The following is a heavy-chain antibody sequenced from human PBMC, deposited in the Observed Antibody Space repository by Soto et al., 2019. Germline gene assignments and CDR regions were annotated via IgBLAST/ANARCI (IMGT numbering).Heavy chain of an antibody. J-gene: IGHJ4*02. D-gene: IGHD1-26*01. CDR3: ASLSFGSYYDY. V-gene: IGHV3-48*03. CDR2: ISSSGSTI. CDR1: GFTFSSYE. Sequence: GESLKISCAASGFTFSSYEMNWVRQAPGKGLEWVSYISSSGSTIYYADTVKGRFTISRDNAKNSLYLQMNSLRAEDTAVYYCASLSFGSYYDYWGQGTLVTVSS.